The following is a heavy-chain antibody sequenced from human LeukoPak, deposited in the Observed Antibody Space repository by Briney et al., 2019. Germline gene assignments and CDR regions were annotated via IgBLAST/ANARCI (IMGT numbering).Heavy chain of an antibody. CDR1: GFTFSSYG. D-gene: IGHD4-11*01. CDR3: AKDLGSIQYHDY. V-gene: IGHV3-30*18. J-gene: IGHJ4*02. CDR2: ILNDGNNK. Sequence: QPGRSLRFSCAASGFTFSSYGMHWVRQAPGKGLEWVAVILNDGNNKYYADSVKGRFTISRDNSKNTLYLQMNSLRAEDTAVYYCAKDLGSIQYHDYWGQGTLVTVSS.